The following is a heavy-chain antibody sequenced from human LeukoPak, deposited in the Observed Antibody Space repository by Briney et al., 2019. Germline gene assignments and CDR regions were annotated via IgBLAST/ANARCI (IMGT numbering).Heavy chain of an antibody. CDR2: ISYDGSKK. CDR3: AKEYSSIVAFDF. Sequence: GRSLRLSCAASGFTLSSYGMHWVRQAPGKGLEWVVVISYDGSKKYYADSVKGRFTISRDNSKNTLYLQMNSLRAEDTAVYYCAKEYSSIVAFDFWGQGTMVTVSS. V-gene: IGHV3-30*18. CDR1: GFTLSSYG. J-gene: IGHJ3*01. D-gene: IGHD5-18*01.